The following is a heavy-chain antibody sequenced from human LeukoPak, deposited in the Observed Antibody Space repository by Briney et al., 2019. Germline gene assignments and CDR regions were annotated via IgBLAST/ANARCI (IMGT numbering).Heavy chain of an antibody. CDR1: GFTFSSFA. V-gene: IGHV3-23*01. D-gene: IGHD4-17*01. CDR2: ITGSHSPT. Sequence: GGSLRLSCAASGFTFSSFAMTWVRQAPGKGLEWVSSITGSHSPTYNTDSVKGRFTISRDNSQNTLYLQMNSLRAEDTAVYYCTKDPNGDYVGAFDPWGQGTLVTVSS. CDR3: TKDPNGDYVGAFDP. J-gene: IGHJ5*02.